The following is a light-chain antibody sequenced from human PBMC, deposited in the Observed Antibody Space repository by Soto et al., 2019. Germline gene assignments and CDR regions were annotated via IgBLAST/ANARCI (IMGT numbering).Light chain of an antibody. Sequence: QSVLTQPPSASGSPGQSVTISCTGTSSDVGGYNYVSWYQQHPGKAPKLMIYEVSKRPSGVPDRFSGSKSGNTASLTVSGLQAGDEADYYCSSYAGSTLGFGTGTKVTVL. CDR2: EVS. V-gene: IGLV2-8*01. CDR3: SSYAGSTLG. J-gene: IGLJ1*01. CDR1: SSDVGGYNY.